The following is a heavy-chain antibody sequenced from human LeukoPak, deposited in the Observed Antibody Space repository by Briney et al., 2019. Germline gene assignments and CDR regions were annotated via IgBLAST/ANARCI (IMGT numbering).Heavy chain of an antibody. V-gene: IGHV3-23*01. Sequence: GGSLRLSSAASGFTFSSYGMSWVRQAPGKGLEWVSAISGSGGSTYYADSVKGRFTISRDNSKNTLYLQMNSLRAEDTAVYYCAKGIRGSLLWFGEFANWFDPWGQGTLVTVSS. CDR1: GFTFSSYG. J-gene: IGHJ5*02. CDR2: ISGSGGST. D-gene: IGHD3-10*01. CDR3: AKGIRGSLLWFGEFANWFDP.